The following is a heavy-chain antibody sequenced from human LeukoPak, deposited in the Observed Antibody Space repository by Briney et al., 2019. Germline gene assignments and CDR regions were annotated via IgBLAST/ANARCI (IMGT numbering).Heavy chain of an antibody. CDR3: AKDGVVTITFDY. Sequence: GGSLRLSCTASGFTFSSYAMSWVRQAPGKGLEWVSVISGSGGSTYYGDPVKGRFTIPRDNSKNTLYLQMNSLRAGDTAVYYCAKDGVVTITFDYWGQGTLVTVSS. CDR1: GFTFSSYA. J-gene: IGHJ4*02. V-gene: IGHV3-23*01. CDR2: ISGSGGST. D-gene: IGHD3-16*01.